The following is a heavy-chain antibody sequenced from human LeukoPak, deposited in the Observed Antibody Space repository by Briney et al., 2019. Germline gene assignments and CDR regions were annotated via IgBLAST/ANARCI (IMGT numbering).Heavy chain of an antibody. CDR3: ASSIAAAESYYMDV. CDR2: IYYSGST. V-gene: IGHV4-30-4*08. D-gene: IGHD6-13*01. J-gene: IGHJ6*03. Sequence: PSETLSLTCTVSGGSISSGDYYWSWIRQPPGKGLEWIGYIYYSGSTYYNPSLKSRVTISVDTSKNQFSLKLSSVTAADTAVYYCASSIAAAESYYMDVWGKGTTVTVSS. CDR1: GGSISSGDYY.